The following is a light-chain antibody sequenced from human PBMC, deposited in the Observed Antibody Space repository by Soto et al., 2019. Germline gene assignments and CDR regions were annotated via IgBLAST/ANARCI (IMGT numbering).Light chain of an antibody. CDR3: QQYGSSPLMYT. V-gene: IGKV3-20*01. CDR2: GAS. J-gene: IGKJ2*01. CDR1: QSVSSSY. Sequence: EIVLTQSPGTLSLSPGERATLSCRASQSVSSSYITWYQQKPGQAPRLLIFGASSRATGIPDRFSGSGSGTDFTLTITRLEPEDFAVYYCQQYGSSPLMYTFGQGTKLEIK.